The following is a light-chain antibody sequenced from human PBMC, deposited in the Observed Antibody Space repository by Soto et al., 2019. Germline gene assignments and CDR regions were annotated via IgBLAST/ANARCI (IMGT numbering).Light chain of an antibody. CDR3: QQSYSSPPT. V-gene: IGKV1-39*01. CDR1: QSISTW. Sequence: IRMTQSPSSFSASTGDRFTITCRASQSISTWLAWYQQKPGKAPKLLIYEASSLQSGVPSRFSGSRSGPDFTLTISSLQPEDFATYYCQQSYSSPPTFGQGTKVDIK. J-gene: IGKJ1*01. CDR2: EAS.